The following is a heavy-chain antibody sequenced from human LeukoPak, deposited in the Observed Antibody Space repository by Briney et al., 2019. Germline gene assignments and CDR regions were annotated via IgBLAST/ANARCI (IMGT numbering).Heavy chain of an antibody. J-gene: IGHJ3*02. Sequence: GGSLRLSCAASGFTFDDYAMHWVRQAPGKGLEWVSGISWNSGSIGYADSVKGRFTISRDNAKNSLYLQMNSLRAEDTALYYCAKGYYYGSGSYYNGDAFDIWGQGTMVTVSS. V-gene: IGHV3-9*01. D-gene: IGHD3-10*01. CDR3: AKGYYYGSGSYYNGDAFDI. CDR2: ISWNSGSI. CDR1: GFTFDDYA.